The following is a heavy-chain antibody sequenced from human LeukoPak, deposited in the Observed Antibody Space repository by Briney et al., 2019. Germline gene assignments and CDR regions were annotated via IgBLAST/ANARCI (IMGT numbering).Heavy chain of an antibody. V-gene: IGHV1-2*02. CDR1: GYTFTGYY. J-gene: IGHJ4*02. CDR3: ARAMDTSMVPDLNY. D-gene: IGHD5-18*01. Sequence: ASVKVSCKASGYTFTGYYMHWVRQAPGQGLEWMGWINPNSGGTNYAQKFQGRVTVTRDTSISTAYMELSSLTSDDTAIYYCARAMDTSMVPDLNYWGQGTLVSVSS. CDR2: INPNSGGT.